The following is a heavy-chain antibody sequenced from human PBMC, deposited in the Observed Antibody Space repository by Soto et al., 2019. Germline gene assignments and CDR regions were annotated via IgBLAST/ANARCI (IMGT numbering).Heavy chain of an antibody. V-gene: IGHV3-23*01. Sequence: GGSLRLSCAASGFTFSNYAMIWVRQAPGKGLEWVSTISSSGDNTYYADSVKGRLTISRDNSKNTLYLQMYSLRADDTAIYYCAKVPNWGYSYYFDYWGQGTQVTVSS. CDR1: GFTFSNYA. CDR3: AKVPNWGYSYYFDY. CDR2: ISSSGDNT. D-gene: IGHD7-27*01. J-gene: IGHJ4*02.